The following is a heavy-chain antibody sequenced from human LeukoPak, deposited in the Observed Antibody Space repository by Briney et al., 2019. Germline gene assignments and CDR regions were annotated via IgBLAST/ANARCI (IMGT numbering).Heavy chain of an antibody. V-gene: IGHV1-18*01. CDR1: GYTFTKYG. Sequence: ASVKVSRKASGYTFTKYGITWVRQAPGQGLEWMGWISTYNGNTNYAQKLQGRVTMTTDTSTSTAYMELRSLISDDAAVYYCARGDDYGDYWGLYWGQGTLVTVSS. J-gene: IGHJ4*02. CDR2: ISTYNGNT. D-gene: IGHD4-17*01. CDR3: ARGDDYGDYWGLY.